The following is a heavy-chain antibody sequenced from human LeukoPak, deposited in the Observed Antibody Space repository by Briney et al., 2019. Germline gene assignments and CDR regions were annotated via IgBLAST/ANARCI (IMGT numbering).Heavy chain of an antibody. CDR1: GGSISSGGYY. D-gene: IGHD3-22*01. V-gene: IGHV4-31*03. CDR3: ARADSSGYSYFGY. Sequence: SETLSLTCTVAGGSISSGGYYWSWIRQHPGMGLEWIGYIYYSGSTYYNPSLKSRVTISVDTSNNQFSLKLSSVTAADTAVYYCARADSSGYSYFGYWGQGTLVTVSS. CDR2: IYYSGST. J-gene: IGHJ4*02.